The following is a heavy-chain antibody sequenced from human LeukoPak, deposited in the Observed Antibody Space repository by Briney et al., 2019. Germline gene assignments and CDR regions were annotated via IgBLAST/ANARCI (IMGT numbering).Heavy chain of an antibody. CDR2: ISYDGSNK. CDR3: AKLVVWSRQDFDY. J-gene: IGHJ4*02. Sequence: GGSLRLSCAASGFTFSSYGMHWVRQAPGKGLEWVAVISYDGSNKYYADSVKGRFTISRDNSKNTLYLQMNSLRAEDTAVYYCAKLVVWSRQDFDYWGQGTLVTVSS. D-gene: IGHD2-8*02. CDR1: GFTFSSYG. V-gene: IGHV3-30*18.